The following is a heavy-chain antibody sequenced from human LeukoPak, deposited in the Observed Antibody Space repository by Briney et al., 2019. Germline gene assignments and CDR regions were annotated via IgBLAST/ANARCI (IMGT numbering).Heavy chain of an antibody. CDR2: MNPNSGNT. CDR1: GYTFTSYD. D-gene: IGHD6-13*01. CDR3: ARGYGGSSWYYYYYMDV. Sequence: ASVKVSCKASGYTFTSYDINWVRHATGQGLEWMGWMNPNSGNTGYAQKFQGRVTMTRNTSISTAYMELSSLRSEDTAVYYCARGYGGSSWYYYYYMDVWGKGTTVTVSS. J-gene: IGHJ6*03. V-gene: IGHV1-8*01.